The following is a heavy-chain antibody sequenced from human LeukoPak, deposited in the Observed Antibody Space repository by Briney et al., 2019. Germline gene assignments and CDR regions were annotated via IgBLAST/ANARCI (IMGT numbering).Heavy chain of an antibody. CDR1: GFAFSSYA. CDR3: SRDLRGRDDY. Sequence: GGSLRLSCAASGFAFSSYAISWVRQAPGKGLEWVSRINAGGSTTDYADSVKGRFTISRDNAKNTLYLQMNSLRAEDTAVYYCSRDLRGRDDYWGQGILVIVSS. J-gene: IGHJ4*02. D-gene: IGHD5-24*01. CDR2: INAGGSTT. V-gene: IGHV3-74*01.